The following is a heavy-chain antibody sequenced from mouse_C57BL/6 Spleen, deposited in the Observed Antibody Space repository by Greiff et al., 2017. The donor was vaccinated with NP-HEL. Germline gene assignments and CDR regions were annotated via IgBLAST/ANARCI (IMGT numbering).Heavy chain of an antibody. CDR3: AKYYYGSSYDAMDY. V-gene: IGHV5-17*01. Sequence: DVKLQESGGGLVKPGGSLKLSCAASGFTFSDYGMHWVRQAPEKGLEWVAYISSGSSTIYYADTVKGRFTISRDNAKNTLFLQMTSLRSEDTAMYYCAKYYYGSSYDAMDYWGQGTSVTVSS. J-gene: IGHJ4*01. D-gene: IGHD1-1*01. CDR1: GFTFSDYG. CDR2: ISSGSSTI.